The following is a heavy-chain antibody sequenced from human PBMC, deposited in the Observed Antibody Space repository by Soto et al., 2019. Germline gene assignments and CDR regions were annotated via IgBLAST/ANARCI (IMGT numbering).Heavy chain of an antibody. J-gene: IGHJ4*02. Sequence: EVQLLESGGDLVQPGGSLRLSCVAAGLRFSNYAMSWVRQAPGKGLEWISSIEGGSGSAHYADSVKGRFTISRDNSKATLYLQMNSLIVGDTAMYYCAKGGSGWYSFDHWGQGTLVTVS. CDR1: GLRFSNYA. D-gene: IGHD6-19*01. V-gene: IGHV3-23*01. CDR3: AKGGSGWYSFDH. CDR2: IEGGSGSA.